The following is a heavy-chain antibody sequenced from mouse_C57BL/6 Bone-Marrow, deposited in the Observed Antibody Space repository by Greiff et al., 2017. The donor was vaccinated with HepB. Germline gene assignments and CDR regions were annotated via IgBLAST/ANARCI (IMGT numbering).Heavy chain of an antibody. CDR1: GYTFTSYW. V-gene: IGHV1-64*01. CDR2: IHPNSGST. Sequence: QVQLQQPGAELVKPGASVKLSCKASGYTFTSYWMHGVKQRPGQGLEWIGMIHPNSGSTNYNEKFKSKATLTVDKSSSTAYMQLSSLTSEDSAVYYCARDYARYYYAMDYWGQGTSVTVSS. D-gene: IGHD1-1*02. J-gene: IGHJ4*01. CDR3: ARDYARYYYAMDY.